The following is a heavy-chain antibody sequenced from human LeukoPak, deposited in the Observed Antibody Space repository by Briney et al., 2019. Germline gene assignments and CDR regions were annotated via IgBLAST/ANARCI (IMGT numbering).Heavy chain of an antibody. V-gene: IGHV4-39*01. CDR3: ASSLRGYSYGFVSY. Sequence: PSETLSLTCAVYGGSFSSYYWGWIRQPPGKGLEWIGSIYYSGSTYYNPSLKSRVTISVDASKNQFSLKLSSVTAADTAVYYCASSLRGYSYGFVSYWGQGTLVTVSS. CDR2: IYYSGST. CDR1: GGSFSSYY. J-gene: IGHJ4*02. D-gene: IGHD5-18*01.